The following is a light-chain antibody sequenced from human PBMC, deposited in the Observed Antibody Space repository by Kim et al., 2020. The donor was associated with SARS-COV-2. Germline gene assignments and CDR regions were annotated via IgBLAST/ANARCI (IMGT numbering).Light chain of an antibody. Sequence: ASTGDRVTSTGRASQGMSRYLGWDQQKPGKAPKLLIYAAGTVEGGVPSRGSGSGSGTDFTLTISCLQSEDFATYYCQQYYSYPLFGPGTKVDIK. V-gene: IGKV1-8*01. CDR2: AAG. CDR3: QQYYSYPL. J-gene: IGKJ3*01. CDR1: QGMSRY.